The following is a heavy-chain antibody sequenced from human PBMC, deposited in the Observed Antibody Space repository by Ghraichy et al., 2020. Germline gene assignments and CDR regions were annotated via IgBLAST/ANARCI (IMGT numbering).Heavy chain of an antibody. J-gene: IGHJ4*02. D-gene: IGHD3-22*01. CDR2: IKQDGGKE. CDR1: GFTFSVHW. Sequence: GGSLRLSCAASGFTFSVHWMTWVRQAPGKGLEWVANIKQDGGKEYYADSVKGRFTVSRDNAKNLLFLQMGGLRGEDTAVYFCARGENYYDSTRYRDSWGQGTLVTV. CDR3: ARGENYYDSTRYRDS. V-gene: IGHV3-7*03.